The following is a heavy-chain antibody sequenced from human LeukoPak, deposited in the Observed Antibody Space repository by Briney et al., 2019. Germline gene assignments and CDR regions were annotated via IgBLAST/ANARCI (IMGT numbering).Heavy chain of an antibody. D-gene: IGHD2-15*01. CDR1: GFTFGSYG. CDR2: IWYDGSKE. CDR3: ARVIGWSLFDC. Sequence: GGSLRLSCAASGFTFGSYGMHWVRQAPGKGLEWVAVIWYDGSKEYLADSVKGRFTISRDNSKNTVYLQMNSLKTEDTAVYYCARVIGWSLFDCWGQGTLVTVSS. V-gene: IGHV3-33*01. J-gene: IGHJ4*02.